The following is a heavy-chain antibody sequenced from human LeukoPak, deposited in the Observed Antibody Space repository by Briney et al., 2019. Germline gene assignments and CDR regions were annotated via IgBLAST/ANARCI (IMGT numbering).Heavy chain of an antibody. V-gene: IGHV3-64*01. CDR2: VSSNGGST. Sequence: GGSLRLSCAASGFTFSSYAMHWVRQAPGRGLEYVSAVSSNGGSTYYANSVKGRFTISRDNSKNTLYLQMGSLRAEDMAVYYCTRGINYAYDYWGQGTLVTVSS. D-gene: IGHD2-2*01. J-gene: IGHJ4*02. CDR3: TRGINYAYDY. CDR1: GFTFSSYA.